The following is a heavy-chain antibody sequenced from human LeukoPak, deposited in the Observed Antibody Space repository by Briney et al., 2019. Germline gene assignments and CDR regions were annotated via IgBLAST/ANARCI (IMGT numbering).Heavy chain of an antibody. CDR2: INSDGSAT. Sequence: QAGGSLRLSCAASGFTFGSPWMHWVRQAPGKGLVWVSRINSDGSATAYADSVKGRFTISRDNAENTLYLQMNSLRAEDTAVYHCARGRPHGNDYWGQGTLVTVSS. CDR3: ARGRPHGNDY. J-gene: IGHJ4*02. V-gene: IGHV3-74*01. CDR1: GFTFGSPW. D-gene: IGHD4-23*01.